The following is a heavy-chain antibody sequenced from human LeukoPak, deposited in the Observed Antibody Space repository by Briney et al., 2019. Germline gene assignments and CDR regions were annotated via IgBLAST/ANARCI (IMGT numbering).Heavy chain of an antibody. CDR2: ISGSGAGT. D-gene: IGHD2-2*01. Sequence: GGSLRLSCAASGFTFSNYAMSWVRQAPGKGLEWVSRISGSGAGTYYADSVKGRFTISRDISKNTLYLQMNSLRAEDTAVYYCAKPDRVVPAAIFCYFDYWGQGTLVTVSS. J-gene: IGHJ4*02. V-gene: IGHV3-23*01. CDR1: GFTFSNYA. CDR3: AKPDRVVPAAIFCYFDY.